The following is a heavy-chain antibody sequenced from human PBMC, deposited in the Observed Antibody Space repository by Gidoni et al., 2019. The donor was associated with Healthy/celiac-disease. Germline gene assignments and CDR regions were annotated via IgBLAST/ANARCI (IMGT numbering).Heavy chain of an antibody. Sequence: QVQLVQSGAAVKKPGASVKVSCKASGSTFTGYYMHWVRQAPGQGLEWMGWINPNSGGTNYAQKFQGRVTMTRDTSISTAYMELSRLRSDDTAVYYCARAPEDSSGYYPYNWFDPWGQGTLVTVSS. J-gene: IGHJ5*02. CDR3: ARAPEDSSGYYPYNWFDP. V-gene: IGHV1-2*02. CDR2: INPNSGGT. D-gene: IGHD3-22*01. CDR1: GSTFTGYY.